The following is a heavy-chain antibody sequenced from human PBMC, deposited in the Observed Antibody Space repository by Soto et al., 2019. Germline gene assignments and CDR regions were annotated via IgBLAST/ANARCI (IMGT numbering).Heavy chain of an antibody. Sequence: PGESLKISCQTSGYTFTNYWIGWVRQMPGGGLEWLGLIFPRDFDVRYSSSFEGQVTISADRSTATAFLQWRSLGASDSALYFCARLVSLLQPIDSWGQGTPVTVSS. D-gene: IGHD4-4*01. V-gene: IGHV5-51*01. J-gene: IGHJ5*01. CDR3: ARLVSLLQPIDS. CDR1: GYTFTNYW. CDR2: IFPRDFDV.